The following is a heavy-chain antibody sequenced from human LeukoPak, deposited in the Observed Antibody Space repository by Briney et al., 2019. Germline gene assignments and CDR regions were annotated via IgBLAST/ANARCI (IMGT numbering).Heavy chain of an antibody. V-gene: IGHV4-39*07. CDR2: IYHGDRT. D-gene: IGHD2-8*01. CDR1: GDSVTSRNYY. CDR3: ARNGDYYYYYMDV. Sequence: SETLSLTCTVSGDSVTSRNYYWGWIRQPPGKGLEWIGSIYHGDRTYYNPSLKSQVTISVDTSKNHFSLRLTSVTAADTAVYYCARNGDYYYYYMDVWGKGTTVTISS. J-gene: IGHJ6*03.